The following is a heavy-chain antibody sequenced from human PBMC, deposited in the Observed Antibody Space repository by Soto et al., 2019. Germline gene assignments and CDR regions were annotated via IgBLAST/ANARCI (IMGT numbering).Heavy chain of an antibody. CDR2: IYYSGST. CDR1: GGSICRGDDY. CDR3: ARDQYYDGMDV. Sequence: LALTCTGAGGSICRGDDYWSWIRQPPGKGLEWIGYIYYSGSTYYNPSLKSRVTISVDTSKNQFSLKLSSVTAADTAVYYCARDQYYDGMDVWGQGTTVTVT. V-gene: IGHV4-30-4*01. J-gene: IGHJ6*02.